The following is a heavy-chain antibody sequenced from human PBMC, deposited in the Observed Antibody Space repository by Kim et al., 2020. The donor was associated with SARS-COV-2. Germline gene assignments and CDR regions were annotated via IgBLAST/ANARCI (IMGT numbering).Heavy chain of an antibody. CDR1: GYTFTSYY. CDR3: AREDSNYGWFDP. D-gene: IGHD4-4*01. V-gene: IGHV1-46*01. CDR2: INPSGGST. J-gene: IGHJ5*02. Sequence: ASVKVSCKASGYTFTSYYMHWVRQAPGQGLEWMGIINPSGGSTSYAQKFQGRVTTTRDTSTSTVYMELSSLRSEDTAVYYCAREDSNYGWFDPWGQGTLVTVSS.